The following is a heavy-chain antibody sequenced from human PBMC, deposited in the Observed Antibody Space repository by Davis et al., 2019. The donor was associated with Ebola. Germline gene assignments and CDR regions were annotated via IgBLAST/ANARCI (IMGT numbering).Heavy chain of an antibody. V-gene: IGHV3-30*04. CDR2: ISYDGSNK. J-gene: IGHJ4*02. D-gene: IGHD3-16*01. CDR3: ARQITFGGV. Sequence: PGGSLRLSCAASGFTFSSYAMHWVRQAPGKGLEWVAVISYDGSNKYYADSVKGRFTISRDNSKNTLYLQMNSLRAEDTAVYYCARQITFGGVWGQGILVTVSS. CDR1: GFTFSSYA.